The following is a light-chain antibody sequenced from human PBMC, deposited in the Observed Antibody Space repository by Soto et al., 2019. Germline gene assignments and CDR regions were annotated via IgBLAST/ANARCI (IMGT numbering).Light chain of an antibody. Sequence: DIQMTQSPSTLSASVGDRVTITCRASQSISSWLAWYQQKPGKAPKLLIYKASSLASGVPSRFSGSGSGAAFTLTISSLRPDDFATYYCQQYNSYWTFGQGAKVEIK. CDR3: QQYNSYWT. CDR2: KAS. V-gene: IGKV1-5*03. J-gene: IGKJ1*01. CDR1: QSISSW.